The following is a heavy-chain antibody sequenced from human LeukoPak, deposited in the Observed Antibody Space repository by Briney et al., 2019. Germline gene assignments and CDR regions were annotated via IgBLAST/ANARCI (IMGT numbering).Heavy chain of an antibody. CDR1: GFTFSSYE. J-gene: IGHJ4*02. D-gene: IGHD3-22*01. V-gene: IGHV3-48*03. CDR2: ISSSGSTI. CDR3: TKGYYDSSSYYRGYFDY. Sequence: GGSLRLSCAASGFTFSSYEMNWVRQAPGKGLEWVSYISSSGSTIYYADSVKGRFTISRDNAKNSLYLQMNSLRAKDTAVYYYTKGYYDSSSYYRGYFDYWGQGTLVTVSS.